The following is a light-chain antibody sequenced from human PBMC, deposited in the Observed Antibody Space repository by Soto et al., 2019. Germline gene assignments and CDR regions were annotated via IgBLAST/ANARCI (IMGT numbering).Light chain of an antibody. CDR2: GAS. V-gene: IGKV3-20*01. Sequence: IVLTESPGTGSFSPGERVTLSCRASQSVSRSYLAWYQQKPGQGPRLLIYGASSRATGIPDRFSGSGSGTDFSLTISGLEPEDFAVYHCQQYGSSPLTFGQGTKVDI. CDR3: QQYGSSPLT. CDR1: QSVSRSY. J-gene: IGKJ1*01.